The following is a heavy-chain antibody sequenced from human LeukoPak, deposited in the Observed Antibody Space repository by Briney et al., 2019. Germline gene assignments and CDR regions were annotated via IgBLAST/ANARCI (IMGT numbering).Heavy chain of an antibody. CDR2: VSTGSNYI. Sequence: PGGSLRLSCTASGFTFSSYSLNWVRQAPGKGLEWVSSVSTGSNYIYYADSVKGRFTISRDNDKNSLYLQMNSLRVEDTAVYYCAKQSHRAFDYWGQGTLVTVSS. CDR3: AKQSHRAFDY. D-gene: IGHD3-16*02. J-gene: IGHJ4*02. V-gene: IGHV3-21*01. CDR1: GFTFSSYS.